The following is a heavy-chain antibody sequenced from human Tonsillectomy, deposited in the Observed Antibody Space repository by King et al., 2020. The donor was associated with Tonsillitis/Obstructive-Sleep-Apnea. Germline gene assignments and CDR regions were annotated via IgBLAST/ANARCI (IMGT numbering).Heavy chain of an antibody. CDR3: ARDGGSGSYWEYYFDY. D-gene: IGHD1-26*01. Sequence: VQLVESGGGLVQPGGSLRLSCAASGFTFSSYWMSWVRQAPGKGLEWVANITQDGSEKYYVDSVKGRFTISRDNAKNSLYLQMNSLRAEDTAVYYCARDGGSGSYWEYYFDYWGRGTLVTVSS. CDR1: GFTFSSYW. CDR2: ITQDGSEK. V-gene: IGHV3-7*01. J-gene: IGHJ4*02.